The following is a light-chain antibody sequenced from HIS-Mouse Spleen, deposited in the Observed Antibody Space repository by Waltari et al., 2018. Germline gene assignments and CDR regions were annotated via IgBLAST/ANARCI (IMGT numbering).Light chain of an antibody. CDR3: QQYGSSPRT. Sequence: EIVLTQTPGTRSWSPGDRATLSCRASQSVSSSYLAWYQQKPGQAPRLLIYGASSRATGIPDRFSGSGSETDFTLTISRLEPEDFAVYYCQQYGSSPRTFGQGTKVEIK. CDR2: GAS. J-gene: IGKJ1*01. CDR1: QSVSSSY. V-gene: IGKV3-20*01.